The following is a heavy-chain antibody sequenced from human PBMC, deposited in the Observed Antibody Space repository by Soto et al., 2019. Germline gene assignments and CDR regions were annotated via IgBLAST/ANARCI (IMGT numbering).Heavy chain of an antibody. J-gene: IGHJ6*03. CDR1: GGTFSSYT. CDR2: IIPILGIA. Sequence: ASVKVSCKASGGTFSSYTISWVRQAPGQGLEWMGRIIPILGIANYAQKFQGRVTITADKSTSTAYMELSSLRSEDTAVYYCARENIAVAGTEGYYYMDVWGKGTTVTVSS. V-gene: IGHV1-69*04. D-gene: IGHD6-19*01. CDR3: ARENIAVAGTEGYYYMDV.